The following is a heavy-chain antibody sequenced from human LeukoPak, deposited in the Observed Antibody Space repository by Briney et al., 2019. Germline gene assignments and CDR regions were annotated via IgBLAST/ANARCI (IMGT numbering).Heavy chain of an antibody. D-gene: IGHD1-26*01. CDR3: ARDPTSVVGALGFDY. J-gene: IGHJ4*02. V-gene: IGHV1-2*02. Sequence: ASVKVSCKASGYTFTGYYMHWVRQAPGQGLEWMGWINPNGGGTNYAQKFQGRVTTTRDTSISTAYMELSRLRSDDTAVYYCARDPTSVVGALGFDYWGQGTLVTVSS. CDR1: GYTFTGYY. CDR2: INPNGGGT.